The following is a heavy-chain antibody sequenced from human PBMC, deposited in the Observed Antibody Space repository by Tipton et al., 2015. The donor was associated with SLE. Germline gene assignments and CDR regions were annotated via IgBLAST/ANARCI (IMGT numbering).Heavy chain of an antibody. CDR3: ARALPVYYYYGVDV. CDR1: GVSISGSDW. D-gene: IGHD1-14*01. J-gene: IGHJ6*02. V-gene: IGHV4-4*02. Sequence: TLSLTCAVSGVSISGSDWWIWVRQPPGKGLEWIGEIYHSGGTNYHPSLKSRVTISVDKSKNQFSLKLTSVTAADTAVYYCARALPVYYYYGVDVWGPGTTVTVSS. CDR2: IYHSGGT.